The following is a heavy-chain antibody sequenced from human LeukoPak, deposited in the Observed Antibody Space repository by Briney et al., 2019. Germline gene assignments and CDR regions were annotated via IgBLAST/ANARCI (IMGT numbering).Heavy chain of an antibody. CDR1: EFAFTPYW. V-gene: IGHV3-7*01. Sequence: GGPLRLSCKPSEFAFTPYWGSGFRRPPGKGREWVANINQDGNSQNYVDSVRGRFTISKDNAKNSVYLQMNSLRAEDTAVYYCARSLWPEDYWGQGILVTVSS. J-gene: IGHJ4*02. D-gene: IGHD2-21*01. CDR2: INQDGNSQ. CDR3: ARSLWPEDY.